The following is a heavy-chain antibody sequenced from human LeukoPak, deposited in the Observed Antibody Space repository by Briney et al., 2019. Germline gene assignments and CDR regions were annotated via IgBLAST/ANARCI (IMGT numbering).Heavy chain of an antibody. D-gene: IGHD4-17*01. J-gene: IGHJ4*02. V-gene: IGHV3-33*06. CDR2: IWYDGSNK. CDR1: GFTFSSYG. Sequence: TGGSLRLSCAASGFTFSSYGMHWVRQAPGKGLEWVAVIWYDGSNKYYADSVKGRFTISRDNSKNTLYLQMNSLRAEDTAVYYCAKKRTVRHYFDYWGQGTLVTVSS. CDR3: AKKRTVRHYFDY.